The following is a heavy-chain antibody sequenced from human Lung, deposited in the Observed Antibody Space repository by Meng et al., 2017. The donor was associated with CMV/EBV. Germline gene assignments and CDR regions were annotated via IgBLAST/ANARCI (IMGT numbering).Heavy chain of an antibody. D-gene: IGHD2/OR15-2a*01. V-gene: IGHV3-53*01. CDR1: GFIVSSTY. J-gene: IGHJ3*02. CDR3: ARSILSNGFDAFDI. CDR2: IYSGGTT. Sequence: SXXASGFIVSSTYMSWVRQAPGKGLEWVSVIYSGGTTFKANSVKGRFTISRDNSKNTLFLQMNRLRAEDTAVYYCARSILSNGFDAFDIRGQGTMVTVSS.